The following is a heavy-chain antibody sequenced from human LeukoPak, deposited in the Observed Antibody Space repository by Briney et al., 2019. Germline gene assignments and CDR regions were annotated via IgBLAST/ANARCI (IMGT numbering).Heavy chain of an antibody. CDR1: GDSISLSFYY. D-gene: IGHD3-9*01. V-gene: IGHV4-39*01. CDR3: ARFTPYYYDILTGYTNAFDI. J-gene: IGHJ3*02. Sequence: SETLSLTCSVSGDSISLSFYYWGWIRQPPGKALEWIGSVYYSGTTSYNPSLKSRVTISVDTSKNQFSLKLSSVTAADTAVYYCARFTPYYYDILTGYTNAFDIWGQGTMVTVSS. CDR2: VYYSGTT.